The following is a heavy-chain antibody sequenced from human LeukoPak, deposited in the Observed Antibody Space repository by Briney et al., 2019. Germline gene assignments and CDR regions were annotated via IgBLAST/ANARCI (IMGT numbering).Heavy chain of an antibody. CDR1: GFTFNDYQ. Sequence: GGSLRLSCAASGFTFNDYQMNWIRQAPGKGPEWVSYISNSCTTIFYADSVRGRFTVSRDNARNSLLLQMDYLSAGDTAVYYCAREGYSSSFDYWGQGALVTVSS. J-gene: IGHJ4*01. CDR3: AREGYSSSFDY. CDR2: ISNSCTTI. D-gene: IGHD5-18*01. V-gene: IGHV3-11*01.